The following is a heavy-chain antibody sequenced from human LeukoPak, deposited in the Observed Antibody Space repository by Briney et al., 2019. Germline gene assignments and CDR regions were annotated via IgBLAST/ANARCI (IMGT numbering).Heavy chain of an antibody. J-gene: IGHJ4*02. CDR1: GGSISSYY. Sequence: SETLSLTCTVSGGSISSYYWSWIRQPPGKGLEWIGYIYYSGSTNYNPSLKSRLTMSIDTSKNQFSLKLSSVTAAVTAVYYCARWSGYALDWGQGTLVTVSS. CDR3: ARWSGYALD. CDR2: IYYSGST. V-gene: IGHV4-59*01. D-gene: IGHD2-2*01.